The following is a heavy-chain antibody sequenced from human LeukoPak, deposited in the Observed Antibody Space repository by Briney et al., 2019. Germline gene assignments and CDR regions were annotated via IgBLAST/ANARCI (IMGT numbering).Heavy chain of an antibody. D-gene: IGHD4-17*01. J-gene: IGHJ4*02. CDR2: ISGSGGDT. CDR3: ASNGDYGFDY. V-gene: IGHV3-23*01. CDR1: GFTFSSYA. Sequence: GGSLRLSCAASGFTFSSYAMSWVRQAPGKGLEWVSAISGSGGDTYYADSVKSRFTISRDNAKNSLYLQMNSLRAEDTAVYYCASNGDYGFDYWGQGTLVTVSS.